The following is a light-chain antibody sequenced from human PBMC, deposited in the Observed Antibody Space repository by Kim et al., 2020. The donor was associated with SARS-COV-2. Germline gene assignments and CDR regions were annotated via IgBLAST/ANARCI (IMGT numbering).Light chain of an antibody. CDR1: SNNVGNQG. V-gene: IGLV10-54*04. J-gene: IGLJ3*02. CDR3: SAWDISLSAWV. Sequence: QAGLTQPPSVSKGLRQTATLTCTGNSNNVGNQGAAWLQQHQGHPPKLLSYANNDQPSGTSQRFSASRSGNTASLTITELQPEDEADYYCSAWDISLSAWVFGGGTQLTVL. CDR2: ANN.